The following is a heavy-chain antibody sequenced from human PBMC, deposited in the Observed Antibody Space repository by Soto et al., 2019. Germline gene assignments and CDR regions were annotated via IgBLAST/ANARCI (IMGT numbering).Heavy chain of an antibody. CDR2: IWFDGSDK. Sequence: VQLVESGGGVVQPGRSLRLSCAASGFIFSSYGMHWVRQAPGKGLEWVALIWFDGSDKYYTESVKGRFTISRDNSKSTLYLQMNSLRAEDTAVYYCARLYCSAASCYSVGAFDIRGQGTMVTVSS. V-gene: IGHV3-33*08. D-gene: IGHD2-15*01. CDR3: ARLYCSAASCYSVGAFDI. CDR1: GFIFSSYG. J-gene: IGHJ3*02.